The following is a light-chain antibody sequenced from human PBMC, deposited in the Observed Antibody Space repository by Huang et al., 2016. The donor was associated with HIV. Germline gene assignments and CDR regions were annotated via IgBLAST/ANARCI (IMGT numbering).Light chain of an antibody. J-gene: IGKJ2*01. Sequence: DIQMTQSPSSLSASVGDRVTITCRASQSISTYLTWYQQKPGKAPKLLIYAASSLQRGVPTRFSGSGSGTDFTLTISSLQPEDFATYYCQQSYSTPMYTFGQGTKLEIK. CDR1: QSISTY. CDR3: QQSYSTPMYT. CDR2: AAS. V-gene: IGKV1-39*01.